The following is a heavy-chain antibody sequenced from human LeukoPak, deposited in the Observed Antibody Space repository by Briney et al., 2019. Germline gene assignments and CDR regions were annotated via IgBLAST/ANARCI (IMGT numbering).Heavy chain of an antibody. V-gene: IGHV3-64*01. J-gene: IGHJ6*03. CDR1: GFTFSSYA. D-gene: IGHD1-26*01. CDR2: ISSNGGST. CDR3: ARDRDSGSYFLAYYYYYYYMDV. Sequence: GGSLRLSCAASGFTFSSYAMHWVRQAQGKGLEYVSAISSNGGSTYYANSVKGRFTISRDNSKNTLYLQMGSLRAEDMAVYYCARDRDSGSYFLAYYYYYYYMDVWGKGTTVTVSS.